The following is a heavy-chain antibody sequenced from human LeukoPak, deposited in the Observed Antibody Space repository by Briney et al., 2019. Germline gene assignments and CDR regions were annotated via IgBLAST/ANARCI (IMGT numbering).Heavy chain of an antibody. CDR3: ARGGGYSSSYNWFDP. J-gene: IGHJ5*02. CDR1: NASISSYY. CDR2: IYYSGST. Sequence: SETLSLTCTVSNASISSYYWSWIRQPPGKGLEWIGYIYYSGSTNYNPSLKSRVTISVDTPKNQFFLRLTSVTAADTAVYYCARGGGYSSSYNWFDPWGQGTLVTVSS. D-gene: IGHD6-6*01. V-gene: IGHV4-59*01.